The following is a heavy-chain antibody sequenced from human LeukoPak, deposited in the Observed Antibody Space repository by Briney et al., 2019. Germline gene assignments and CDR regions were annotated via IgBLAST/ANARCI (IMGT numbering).Heavy chain of an antibody. J-gene: IGHJ6*02. D-gene: IGHD3-10*01. CDR2: ISAYSGNT. CDR1: GYTFTTYA. CDR3: ARGYFDDPGYGMDV. V-gene: IGHV1-18*04. Sequence: ASVKVSCKASGYTFTTYAISWVRQAPGQGLEWMGGISAYSGNTNYAQKFQGRVTMTTDTSTSTASMELRSLSSDDTAVYFCARGYFDDPGYGMDVWGQGTTVTVSS.